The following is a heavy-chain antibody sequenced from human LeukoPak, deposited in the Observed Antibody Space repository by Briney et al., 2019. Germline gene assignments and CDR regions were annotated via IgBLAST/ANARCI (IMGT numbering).Heavy chain of an antibody. D-gene: IGHD2-15*01. J-gene: IGHJ4*02. CDR3: ARDHCSGGSCYSHYFDY. CDR2: IYTSGST. CDR1: GGSISSYY. V-gene: IGHV4-4*07. Sequence: SETLSLTCTVSGGSISSYYWSWIRQPARKGLEWIGRIYTSGSTNYNPSLKSRVTMSVDTSKNQFSLKLSSVTAADTAVYYCARDHCSGGSCYSHYFDYWGQGTLVTVSS.